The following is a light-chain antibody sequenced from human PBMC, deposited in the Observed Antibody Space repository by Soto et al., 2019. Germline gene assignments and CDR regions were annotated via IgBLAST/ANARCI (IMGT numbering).Light chain of an antibody. CDR2: ETS. CDR1: TGAVTSGHY. J-gene: IGLJ2*01. CDR3: LLSYPTNRV. Sequence: QAVVTQEPSLTVSPGGTVTLTCASSTGAVTSGHYPYWFQQKPGQAPRTLIYETSTKQSWTPARFSGSLLGGKAVLTLSGAHPEDEAEYYCLLSYPTNRVFGAGTKLTVL. V-gene: IGLV7-46*01.